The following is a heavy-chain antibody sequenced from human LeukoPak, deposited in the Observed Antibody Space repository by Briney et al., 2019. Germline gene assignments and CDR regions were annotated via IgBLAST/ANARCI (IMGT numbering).Heavy chain of an antibody. CDR3: ARARDGHINNWFDP. V-gene: IGHV4-59*01. D-gene: IGHD5-24*01. J-gene: IGHJ5*02. Sequence: SETLSLTCTVSGGSINSYYWSWIRQPPGKGLEWIGYIYYSGSTYYNPSLKSRVTISVDTSKNQFSLKMSSVTAADTAVYYCARARDGHINNWFDPWGQGTLVIVSS. CDR1: GGSINSYY. CDR2: IYYSGST.